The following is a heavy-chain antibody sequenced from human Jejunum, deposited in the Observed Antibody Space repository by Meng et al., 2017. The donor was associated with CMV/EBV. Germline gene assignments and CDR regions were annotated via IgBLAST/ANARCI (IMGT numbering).Heavy chain of an antibody. CDR2: IYSSGSR. Sequence: SCVASGFTVSNNYMTWVRQAPGKGLECVSVIYSSGSRYFADSVKGRFTISRDNSKNTLSLQMDSLRPEDTAVYYCAREDWNVALDMWGQGTMVTVSS. D-gene: IGHD1-1*01. CDR3: AREDWNVALDM. V-gene: IGHV3-66*03. CDR1: GFTVSNNY. J-gene: IGHJ3*02.